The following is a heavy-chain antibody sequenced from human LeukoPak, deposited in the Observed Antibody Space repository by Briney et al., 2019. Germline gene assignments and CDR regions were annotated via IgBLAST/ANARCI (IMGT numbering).Heavy chain of an antibody. CDR2: INHNGNVN. V-gene: IGHV3-7*03. J-gene: IGHJ6*02. D-gene: IGHD5-18*01. CDR1: GLTFSSYW. Sequence: GGSLRLSCAASGLTFSSYWMNWARQAPGKGLEWVASINHNGNVNYYVDSVKGRFTISRDNAKNSLYLQMSNLRAEDTAVYYCARHDTAMATDYGMDVWGQGTTVTVSS. CDR3: ARHDTAMATDYGMDV.